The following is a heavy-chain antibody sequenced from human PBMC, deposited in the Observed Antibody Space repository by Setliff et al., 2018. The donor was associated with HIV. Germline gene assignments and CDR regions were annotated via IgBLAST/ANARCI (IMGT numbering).Heavy chain of an antibody. J-gene: IGHJ4*02. Sequence: PGGSLRLSCKASGFTFSDHTMSWFRQAPGKGLECIGFIRSKAYGGTTEYAASVKGRFTISRDDSKSIAYLQMNSLKTEDTAVYFCARGEYYDFWNGFDYWGQGTLVTVSS. CDR1: GFTFSDHT. CDR2: IRSKAYGGTT. CDR3: ARGEYYDFWNGFDY. D-gene: IGHD3-3*01. V-gene: IGHV3-49*03.